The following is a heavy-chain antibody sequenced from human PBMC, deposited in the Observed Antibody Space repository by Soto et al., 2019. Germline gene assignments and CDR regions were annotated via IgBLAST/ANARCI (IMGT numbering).Heavy chain of an antibody. CDR1: GFTFSSYA. CDR3: AKSFWADYWYFDL. Sequence: EVQLLESGGGLVQPGGSLRPSCAASGFTFSSYAMSWVRQAPGKGLEWVSAISGSGGSTYYADSVKGRFTISRDNSKNTLYLQMNSLRAEDTAVYYCAKSFWADYWYFDLWGRGTLVTVSS. CDR2: ISGSGGST. D-gene: IGHD7-27*01. V-gene: IGHV3-23*01. J-gene: IGHJ2*01.